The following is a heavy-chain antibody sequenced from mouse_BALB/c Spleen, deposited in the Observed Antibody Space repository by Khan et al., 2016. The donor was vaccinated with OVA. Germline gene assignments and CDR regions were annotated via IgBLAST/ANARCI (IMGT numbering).Heavy chain of an antibody. D-gene: IGHD1-1*01. CDR2: INPYNDGT. V-gene: IGHV1S136*01. J-gene: IGHJ3*01. Sequence: VQLQQSGPELVTPGASVKMSCKASGYTFTNSIIHWVKQKPGQGLEWIGYINPYNDGTKYNETFKGQATLTSDTSSSSAYTGLSGQTSEDSAFYYCERDYGSSFWFAYWGQGTVVTSST. CDR1: GYTFTNSI. CDR3: ERDYGSSFWFAY.